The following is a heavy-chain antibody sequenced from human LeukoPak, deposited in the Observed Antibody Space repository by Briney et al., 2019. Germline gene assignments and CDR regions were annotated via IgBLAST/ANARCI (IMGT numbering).Heavy chain of an antibody. Sequence: GGSLRLSCAASGFTFSSYSMNWVRQAPGKGLEWVSYISSSSSTIYYADSVKGRFTISRDNAKNSLYLQMNSLRAEDTAVYYCARVIHITTLLPGDYFDYWGQGTLVTVSS. J-gene: IGHJ4*02. D-gene: IGHD1-1*01. V-gene: IGHV3-48*04. CDR2: ISSSSSTI. CDR3: ARVIHITTLLPGDYFDY. CDR1: GFTFSSYS.